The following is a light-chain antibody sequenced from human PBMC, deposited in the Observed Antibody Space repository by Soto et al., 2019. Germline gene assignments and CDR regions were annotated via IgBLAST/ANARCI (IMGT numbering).Light chain of an antibody. V-gene: IGLV2-8*01. CDR2: EVV. CDR1: KNDVGFYDF. Sequence: QSALTQPPSASGSPGQSVTISCTGTKNDVGFYDFVSWYQHHPGKAPRLIIYEVVQRPSGVPDRFSGSKSGNTASLTVSGLQAADEADYFCTSYAGSNTYVFGSGTKVTVL. CDR3: TSYAGSNTYV. J-gene: IGLJ1*01.